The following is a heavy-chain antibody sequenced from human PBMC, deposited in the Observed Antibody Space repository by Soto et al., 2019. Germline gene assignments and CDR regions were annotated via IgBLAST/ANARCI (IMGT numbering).Heavy chain of an antibody. CDR3: AKVFEYYYDSSGYYGDY. J-gene: IGHJ4*02. Sequence: EVQLLESGGGLVQPGGSLRLSCAASGFTFSSYVMSWVRQAPGKGLEWVSAISGSGGSTYYADSVKGRFTISRDNSKNTLDLQINSLRAEDTAVYYCAKVFEYYYDSSGYYGDYWGQGTLVTVSS. CDR2: ISGSGGST. D-gene: IGHD3-22*01. V-gene: IGHV3-23*01. CDR1: GFTFSSYV.